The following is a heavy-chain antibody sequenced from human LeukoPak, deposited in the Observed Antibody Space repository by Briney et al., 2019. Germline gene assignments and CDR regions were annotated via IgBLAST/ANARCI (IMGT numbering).Heavy chain of an antibody. CDR3: ARLRLHGYKDY. J-gene: IGHJ4*02. CDR1: GGSISSSSYY. CDR2: IYYSGST. Sequence: PSETLSLTCTVSGGSISSSSYYWGWIRQPPGKGLEWIGSIYYSGSTYYNPSLKSRVTISVDTSKNQFSRKLSSVTAADTAVYYCARLRLHGYKDYWGQGTLVTVSS. V-gene: IGHV4-39*01. D-gene: IGHD5-24*01.